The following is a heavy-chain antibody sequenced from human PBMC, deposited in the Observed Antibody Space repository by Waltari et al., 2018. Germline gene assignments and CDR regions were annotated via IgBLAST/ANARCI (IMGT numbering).Heavy chain of an antibody. J-gene: IGHJ4*02. CDR2: ISSSSSYI. V-gene: IGHV3-21*01. CDR3: ARGRIAARQLDY. Sequence: EVQLVESGGGLVKPGGSLRLSCAASGFTFRSYSMNWVRQAPGKGLEWVSSISSSSSYIYYADSVKGRFTISRDNAKNSLYLQMNSLRAEDTAVYYCARGRIAARQLDYWGQGTLVTVSS. D-gene: IGHD6-6*01. CDR1: GFTFRSYS.